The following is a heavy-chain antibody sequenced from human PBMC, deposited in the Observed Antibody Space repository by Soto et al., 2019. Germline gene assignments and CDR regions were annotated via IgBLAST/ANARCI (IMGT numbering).Heavy chain of an antibody. D-gene: IGHD2-21*02. CDR2: IDPGSGNP. Sequence: QVQLVQSGAEVKKPGASVRISCKASVYTLTNYAIHWVSQAAGESLEWLAWIDPGSGNPTYSQKGRERIPLTRDFSASTFYMDLSSLTSGDTVVYFCTRDLNGGDPFDYWGQGTLVTVS. V-gene: IGHV1-3*01. J-gene: IGHJ4*02. CDR1: VYTLTNYA. CDR3: TRDLNGGDPFDY.